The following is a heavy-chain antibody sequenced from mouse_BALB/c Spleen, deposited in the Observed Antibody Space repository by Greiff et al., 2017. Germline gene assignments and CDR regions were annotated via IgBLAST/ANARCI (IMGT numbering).Heavy chain of an antibody. J-gene: IGHJ3*01. CDR1: GYSITSDYA. D-gene: IGHD2-4*01. CDR2: ISYSGST. V-gene: IGHV3-2*02. Sequence: EVKLQESGPGLVKPSQSLSLTCTVTGYSITSDYAWNWIRQFPGNKLEWMGYISYSGSTSYNPSLKSRISITRDTSKNQFFLQLNSVTTEDTATYYCARGYDYDPLAYWGQGTLVTVSA. CDR3: ARGYDYDPLAY.